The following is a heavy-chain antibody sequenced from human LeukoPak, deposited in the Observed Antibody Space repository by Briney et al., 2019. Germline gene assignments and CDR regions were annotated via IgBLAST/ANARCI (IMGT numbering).Heavy chain of an antibody. V-gene: IGHV3-21*01. D-gene: IGHD6-19*01. CDR1: GFTFSSYS. CDR3: ARRVLGSGWYYNDY. Sequence: GGSLRLSCAASGFTFSSYSMNWVRQAPGKELEWVSSISSSSSYIYYADSVKGRFTISRDNAKNSLYLQMNSLRAEDTAVYYCARRVLGSGWYYNDYWGQGTLVTVSS. J-gene: IGHJ4*02. CDR2: ISSSSSYI.